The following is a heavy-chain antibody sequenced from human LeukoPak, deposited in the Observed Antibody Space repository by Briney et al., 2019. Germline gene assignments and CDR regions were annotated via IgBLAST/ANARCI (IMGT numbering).Heavy chain of an antibody. CDR3: ARGLAGYAFDI. V-gene: IGHV1-46*01. CDR2: INPSGGST. CDR1: GYTFASYY. Sequence: ASVKVSCKASGYTFASYYMHWVRQAPGQGLEWMGIINPSGGSTSYAQKFQGRVTMTRDMSTSTVYMELSSLRSEDTAVYYCARGLAGYAFDIWGQGTMVTVSS. J-gene: IGHJ3*02.